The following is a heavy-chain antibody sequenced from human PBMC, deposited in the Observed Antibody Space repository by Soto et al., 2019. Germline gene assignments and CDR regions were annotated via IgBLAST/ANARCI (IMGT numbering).Heavy chain of an antibody. V-gene: IGHV4-34*01. Sequence: SETLSLTCAVYGGSFSGYYWSWIRQPPGKGLEWIGEINHSGSTNYNPSLKSRVTISVDTSKNQFSRKLSSVTAADTAVYYCARGARGYDILTGYYYYYGMDVWGQGTTVTVSS. J-gene: IGHJ6*02. CDR2: INHSGST. CDR3: ARGARGYDILTGYYYYYGMDV. D-gene: IGHD3-9*01. CDR1: GGSFSGYY.